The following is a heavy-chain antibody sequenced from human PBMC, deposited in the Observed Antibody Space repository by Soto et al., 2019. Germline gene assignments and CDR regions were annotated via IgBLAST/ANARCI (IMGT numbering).Heavy chain of an antibody. J-gene: IGHJ3*02. V-gene: IGHV3-30*18. CDR1: GFTFSSYV. CDR3: EKCRGPAVAGTGDFDI. CDR2: TSYDRSNQ. Sequence: GGSLRLSFAASGFTFSSYVMPWVRQAPGKGLEWVAVTSYDRSNQYYPPSVNGLLTPSTHNSKNTPYLKMNSPRTADTDVYYCEKCRGPAVAGTGDFDIWGQGTMVTVSS. D-gene: IGHD6-13*01.